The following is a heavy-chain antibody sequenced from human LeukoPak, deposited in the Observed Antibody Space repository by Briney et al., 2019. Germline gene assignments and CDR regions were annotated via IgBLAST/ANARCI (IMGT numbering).Heavy chain of an antibody. J-gene: IGHJ5*02. CDR3: ARREVEKRASASGNWLGP. D-gene: IGHD3-10*01. CDR2: ISYSGTT. CDR1: GGSISSSY. V-gene: IGHV4-59*08. Sequence: PSETLSLTCTVSGGSISSSYWNWVRQPPGKGLEWIGRISYSGTTNYNPSLKSRVTISSDTSKNHFSLKQTSVTAADTAVYYYARREVEKRASASGNWLGPWGQGTLVTVSS.